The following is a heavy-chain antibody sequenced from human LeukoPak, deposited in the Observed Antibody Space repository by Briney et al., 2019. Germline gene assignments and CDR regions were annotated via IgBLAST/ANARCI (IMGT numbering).Heavy chain of an antibody. CDR3: ARPIRYCSSTSCYLDAFDI. D-gene: IGHD2-2*01. CDR2: IYPGDSDT. CDR1: GYSFTSYW. V-gene: IGHV5-51*01. Sequence: GESLKISCKGSGYSFTSYWIGWVRQMPGKGLEWMGIIYPGDSDTRYSPSFQGQVTISADKSISTAYLRWSSLKASDTAMYYCARPIRYCSSTSCYLDAFDIWGQGTMVTVSS. J-gene: IGHJ3*02.